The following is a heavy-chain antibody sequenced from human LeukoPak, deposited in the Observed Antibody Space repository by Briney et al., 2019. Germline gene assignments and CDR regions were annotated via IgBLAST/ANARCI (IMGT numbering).Heavy chain of an antibody. CDR2: VSNGGSSSI. CDR3: ARDKSNKGHDC. Sequence: GGSLRLSCAASGFTLSDYYMAWIRQAPGKGLEWVSYVSNGGSSSILYADSVKGRFTVFRDYAKNSLYLQMNSLRADDTGVYYCARDKSNKGHDCWGQGTLVTVSS. CDR1: GFTLSDYY. V-gene: IGHV3-11*01. J-gene: IGHJ4*02.